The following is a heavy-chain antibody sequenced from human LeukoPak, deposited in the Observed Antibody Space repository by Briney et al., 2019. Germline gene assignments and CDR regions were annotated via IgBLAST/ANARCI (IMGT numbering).Heavy chain of an antibody. D-gene: IGHD3-22*01. J-gene: IGHJ4*02. CDR3: ASSAYSSYLDY. V-gene: IGHV1-18*01. Sequence: ASVKVSCKASGYTFTSYGISWVRQAPGQGLEWMGWISAYNGNTDYAQKLQGRVTMTTDTSTSTAYMELRSLRSDDTPVYYCASSAYSSYLDYWGQGTLVTVSS. CDR2: ISAYNGNT. CDR1: GYTFTSYG.